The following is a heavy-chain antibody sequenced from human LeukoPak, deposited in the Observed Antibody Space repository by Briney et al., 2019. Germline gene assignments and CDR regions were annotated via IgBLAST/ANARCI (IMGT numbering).Heavy chain of an antibody. Sequence: GGSLRLSCAASGFTFSSYAMSWVRQAPGKGLEWVSTISGRSSITHHADSVKGRFTISRDNSKNTLYLQMNSLRVEDTAVYYCLTVRKYLRVGWNSNFAYWGQGTLVSVSS. CDR3: LTVRKYLRVGWNSNFAY. CDR2: ISGRSSIT. J-gene: IGHJ4*02. CDR1: GFTFSSYA. D-gene: IGHD1-7*01. V-gene: IGHV3-23*01.